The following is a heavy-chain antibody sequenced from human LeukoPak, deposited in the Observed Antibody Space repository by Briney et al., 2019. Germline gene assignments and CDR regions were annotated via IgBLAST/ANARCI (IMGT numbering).Heavy chain of an antibody. J-gene: IGHJ6*03. D-gene: IGHD3-10*01. Sequence: SETLPLTCTVSGGSISSHYWSWIRQPPGKGLEWIGYIYYSGSTNYNPSLKSRVTISVDTSKNQFSLKLSSVPAAGTAVYYCARRVVESYYYYYMDVWGKGTTVTVSS. CDR2: IYYSGST. CDR1: GGSISSHY. CDR3: ARRVVESYYYYYMDV. V-gene: IGHV4-59*11.